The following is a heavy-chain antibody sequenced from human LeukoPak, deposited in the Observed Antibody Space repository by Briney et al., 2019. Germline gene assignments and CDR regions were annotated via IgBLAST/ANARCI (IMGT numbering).Heavy chain of an antibody. CDR2: INPNSGGT. Sequence: ASVKVSCXASGYTFTGYYMHWVRRAPGQGLEWMGWINPNSGGTNYAQKFQGRVTMTRDTSISTAYMELSRLRSDDTAVYYCVSLYYYDSSDAFDIWGQGTMVTVSS. CDR3: VSLYYYDSSDAFDI. D-gene: IGHD3-22*01. CDR1: GYTFTGYY. V-gene: IGHV1-2*02. J-gene: IGHJ3*02.